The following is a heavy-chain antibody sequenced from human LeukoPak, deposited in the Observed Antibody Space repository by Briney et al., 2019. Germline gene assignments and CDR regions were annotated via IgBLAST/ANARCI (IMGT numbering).Heavy chain of an antibody. CDR1: GFTFTTYG. D-gene: IGHD3-22*01. V-gene: IGHV3-23*01. CDR3: AKDLVVITLSNRHFDL. CDR2: ISGSGGST. J-gene: IGHJ2*01. Sequence: PGGSLRLSCAASGFTFTTYGMSWVRQAPGKGLEWVSGISGSGGSTYYADSVKGRFTISRDNSKNTLYLHMNSLRAEDTAVYYCAKDLVVITLSNRHFDLWGRGTLVTVSS.